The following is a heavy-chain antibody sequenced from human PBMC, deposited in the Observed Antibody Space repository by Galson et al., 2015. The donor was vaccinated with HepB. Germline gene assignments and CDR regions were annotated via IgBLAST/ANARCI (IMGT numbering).Heavy chain of an antibody. V-gene: IGHV3-30-3*01. J-gene: IGHJ5*02. CDR3: ARLFDGYCSSTSCPPGWFDP. CDR2: ISYDGSNK. Sequence: SLRLSCAASGFTFSSYAMHWVRQAPGKGLEWVAVISYDGSNKYYADSVKGRFTISRDNSKNTLYPQMNSLRAEDTAVYYCARLFDGYCSSTSCPPGWFDPWGQGTLVTVSS. CDR1: GFTFSSYA. D-gene: IGHD2-2*03.